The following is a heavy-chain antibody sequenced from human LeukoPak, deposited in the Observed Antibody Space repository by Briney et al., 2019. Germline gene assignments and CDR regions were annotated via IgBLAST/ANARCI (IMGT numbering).Heavy chain of an antibody. CDR1: GFTFNTYT. CDR3: ARDPTSSWETAFDI. V-gene: IGHV3-21*01. D-gene: IGHD1-26*01. Sequence: PGGSLRLSCAASGFTFNTYTMNWVRQAPGKGLEWVSSISSGTSYIYYADSVKGRFTISRDNSKNSLYLQMNSLRAEDTAVYYCARDPTSSWETAFDIWGQGTMVTVSS. CDR2: ISSGTSYI. J-gene: IGHJ3*02.